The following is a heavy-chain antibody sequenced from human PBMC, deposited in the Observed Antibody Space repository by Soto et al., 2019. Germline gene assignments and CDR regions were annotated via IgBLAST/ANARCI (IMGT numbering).Heavy chain of an antibody. CDR2: IYYSGRT. Sequence: SETLSLTCTVSGGSISSGAYYWGWIRQHPGKGLEWIGFIYYSGRTYYNPSLKSRVTLSVDTSKNQFSLKLSSLTAADTAMYYCARDGHSSGFFDYWGQGTLVTVSS. D-gene: IGHD3-22*01. CDR3: ARDGHSSGFFDY. V-gene: IGHV4-31*03. CDR1: GGSISSGAYY. J-gene: IGHJ4*02.